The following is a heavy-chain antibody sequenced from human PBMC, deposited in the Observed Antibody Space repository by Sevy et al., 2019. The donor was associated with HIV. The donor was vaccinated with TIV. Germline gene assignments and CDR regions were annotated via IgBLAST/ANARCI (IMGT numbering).Heavy chain of an antibody. CDR3: ARGHYYDSSGYYYGVPHCWFDP. J-gene: IGHJ5*02. V-gene: IGHV4-31*03. CDR2: IYYSGST. Sequence: SETLSLTCTVSGGSISSGGYYWSWIRQHPGKGLEWIGYIYYSGSTYYNPSLKSRVTISVDTSKNQFSLKLSSVTAAATAVYYCARGHYYDSSGYYYGVPHCWFDPWGQGTLVTVSS. D-gene: IGHD3-22*01. CDR1: GGSISSGGYY.